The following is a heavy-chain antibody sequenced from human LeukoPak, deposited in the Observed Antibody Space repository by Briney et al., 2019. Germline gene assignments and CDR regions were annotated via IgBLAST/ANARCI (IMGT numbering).Heavy chain of an antibody. CDR1: GYTFTSYG. V-gene: IGHV1-18*01. Sequence: GASVKVSCKASGYTFTSYGISWVRQAPGQGLEWMGWISAYNGNTNYAQKLQGRVTMTTDTSTSTAYMELRSLRSDDTAVYYCARGWSGSYYLPPLDYWGQGTLVTVSS. CDR3: ARGWSGSYYLPPLDY. CDR2: ISAYNGNT. J-gene: IGHJ4*02. D-gene: IGHD1-26*01.